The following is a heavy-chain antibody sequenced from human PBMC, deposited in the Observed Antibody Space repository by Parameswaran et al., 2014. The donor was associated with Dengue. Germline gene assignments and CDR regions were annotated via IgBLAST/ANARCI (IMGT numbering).Heavy chain of an antibody. Sequence: VRQAPGKGLEWIGYIYYSGSTNYNPSLKSRVTISVDTSKNQFSLKLSSVTAADTAVYYCARGNYYDSSGYHYYFDYWGQGTLVTVSS. D-gene: IGHD3-22*01. J-gene: IGHJ4*02. CDR3: ARGNYYDSSGYHYYFDY. CDR2: IYYSGST. V-gene: IGHV4-61*06.